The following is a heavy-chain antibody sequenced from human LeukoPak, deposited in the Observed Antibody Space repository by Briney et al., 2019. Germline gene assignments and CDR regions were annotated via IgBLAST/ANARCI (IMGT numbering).Heavy chain of an antibody. CDR2: IYYSGST. CDR3: ARSEPYDFWSGYRQNWFDP. V-gene: IGHV4-59*02. Sequence: SETLSLTCTVSGGSVSSYYWSWIRQPPGKGLEWIGYIYYSGSTNYNPSLKSRVTISVDTSKNQFSLKLSSVTAADTAVYYCARSEPYDFWSGYRQNWFDPWGQGTLVTVSS. J-gene: IGHJ5*02. CDR1: GGSVSSYY. D-gene: IGHD3-3*01.